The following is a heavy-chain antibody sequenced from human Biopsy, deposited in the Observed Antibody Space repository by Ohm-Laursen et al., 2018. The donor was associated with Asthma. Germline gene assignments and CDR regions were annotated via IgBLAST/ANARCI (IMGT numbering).Heavy chain of an antibody. CDR1: VFTFSSYS. D-gene: IGHD4-17*01. CDR2: ISSSSSTI. CDR3: ARPRWGPYGY. Sequence: GSLRLSCAAFVFTFSSYSMNWVRQAPGKGLEWVSYISSSSSTIYYADSVKGRFTISRDNAKNSLYLQMNSLRDEDTAVYYCARPRWGPYGYWGQGTLVTVSS. J-gene: IGHJ4*02. V-gene: IGHV3-48*02.